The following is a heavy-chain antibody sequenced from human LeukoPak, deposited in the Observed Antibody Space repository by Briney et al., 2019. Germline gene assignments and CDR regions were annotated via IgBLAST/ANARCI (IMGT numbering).Heavy chain of an antibody. CDR2: VYYNGDI. V-gene: IGHV4-59*12. Sequence: SETLSLTCTVSGVPISTCYWSWVRQSPGKGLEWIAYVYYNGDIMYNPSLKSRVTISVDTSKNQFSLKLSSVTAADTAVYYCARGRRLLWFRELSKGKGDWFDTWGQGTLVTVSS. CDR1: GVPISTCY. J-gene: IGHJ5*02. CDR3: ARGRRLLWFRELSKGKGDWFDT. D-gene: IGHD3-10*01.